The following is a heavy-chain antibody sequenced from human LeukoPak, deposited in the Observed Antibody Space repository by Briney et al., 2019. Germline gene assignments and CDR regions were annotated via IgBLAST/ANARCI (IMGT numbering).Heavy chain of an antibody. Sequence: SVKVSCTASGGTFSSYAISWVRQAPGQGLEWMGRIIPIFGTANYAQKFQGRVTITADKSTSTAYMELSSLRSEDTAVYYCARSAMATTVTAPDYWGQGTLVTVSS. V-gene: IGHV1-69*06. J-gene: IGHJ4*02. CDR2: IIPIFGTA. CDR3: ARSAMATTVTAPDY. CDR1: GGTFSSYA. D-gene: IGHD4-17*01.